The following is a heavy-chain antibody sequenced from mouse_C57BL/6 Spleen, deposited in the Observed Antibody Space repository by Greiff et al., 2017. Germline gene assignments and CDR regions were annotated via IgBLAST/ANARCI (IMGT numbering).Heavy chain of an antibody. D-gene: IGHD3-2*02. V-gene: IGHV1-81*01. J-gene: IGHJ2*01. CDR1: GYTFTSYG. CDR2: IYPRSGNT. CDR3: ARRSSGYEDFDY. Sequence: QVQLQQSGAELARPGASVKLSCKASGYTFTSYGISWVKQRTGQGLEWIGEIYPRSGNTYYNEKFKGKATLTADKSSSTAYMGLRSLTSEDSVVYFCARRSSGYEDFDYWGQGTTLTVSS.